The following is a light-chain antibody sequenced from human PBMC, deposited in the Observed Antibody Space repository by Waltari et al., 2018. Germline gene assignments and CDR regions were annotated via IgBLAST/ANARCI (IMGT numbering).Light chain of an antibody. CDR1: QGINHY. CDR2: GAS. CDR3: QKYDSAPYT. J-gene: IGKJ2*01. V-gene: IGKV1-27*01. Sequence: DIQMTQSPSSLSASVQDRVTITCRASQGINHYLAWYQQKPGRVPSLLIYGASTLQSGVPSRFSGSGSGTDFTLTISSLQPEDVATYFCQKYDSAPYTFGQGTKLEI.